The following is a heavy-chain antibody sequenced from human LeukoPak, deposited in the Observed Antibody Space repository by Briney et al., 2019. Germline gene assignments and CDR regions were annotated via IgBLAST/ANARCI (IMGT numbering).Heavy chain of an antibody. CDR2: IRYDGSNK. Sequence: PGGSLRLSCAASGFTFSSYGMHWVRQAPGKGLEWVAFIRYDGSNKYYADSVKGRFTISRDNSKNTLYLQMNSLRAGDTAVYYCARGENTYIDYWGQGTLVTVSS. D-gene: IGHD3-16*01. J-gene: IGHJ4*02. CDR3: ARGENTYIDY. V-gene: IGHV3-30*02. CDR1: GFTFSSYG.